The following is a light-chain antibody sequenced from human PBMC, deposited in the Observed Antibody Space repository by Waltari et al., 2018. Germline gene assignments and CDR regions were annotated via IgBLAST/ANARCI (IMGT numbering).Light chain of an antibody. V-gene: IGLV2-11*01. Sequence: QSALTQPRSVSGSPGQSVTISCTGTRSAVGGYYYVSWYQQHPGKAPKLILYDVTQRPSVVPGRCSGSKSGNTASLTISGLQAEDEADYYCCSYADTYTAVFGGGTKVTVL. CDR2: DVT. CDR3: CSYADTYTAV. J-gene: IGLJ3*02. CDR1: RSAVGGYYY.